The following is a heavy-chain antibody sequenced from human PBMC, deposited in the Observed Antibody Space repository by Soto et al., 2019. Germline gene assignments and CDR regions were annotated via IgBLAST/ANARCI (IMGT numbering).Heavy chain of an antibody. CDR1: GFNVSRHY. CDR3: ARAKSGAHYFDS. J-gene: IGHJ4*02. CDR2: VFTGGNT. D-gene: IGHD7-27*01. V-gene: IGHV3-66*01. Sequence: EVQLVESAGGLVQPGGSLRLSCGASGFNVSRHYMSWVRQAPGKGLEWVAVVFTGGNTYYADSVKGRFTISRDNSQNTVFLQLNSLRAEDTGVYYCARAKSGAHYFDSWGQGSLITVSS.